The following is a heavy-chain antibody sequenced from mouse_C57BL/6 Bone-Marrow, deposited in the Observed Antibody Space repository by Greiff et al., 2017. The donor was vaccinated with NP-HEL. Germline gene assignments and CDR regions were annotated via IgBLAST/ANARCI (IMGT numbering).Heavy chain of an antibody. D-gene: IGHD1-1*01. J-gene: IGHJ4*01. CDR2: INPSSGYT. V-gene: IGHV1-4*01. CDR3: ARRISYYGSRNYAMDY. CDR1: GYTFTSYT. Sequence: VQGVESGAELARPFPSVNLSRTSSGYTFTSYTMHWVKQRPGPGLEWIGYINPSSGYTKYNQKFKDKATLTADKSSSTAYMQLSSLTSEDSAVYYCARRISYYGSRNYAMDYWGQGTSVTVSS.